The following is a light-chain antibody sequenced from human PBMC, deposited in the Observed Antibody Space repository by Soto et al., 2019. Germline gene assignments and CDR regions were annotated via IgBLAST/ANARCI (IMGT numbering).Light chain of an antibody. CDR1: QSVTNW. CDR3: QQYTTYPYT. V-gene: IGKV1-5*01. CDR2: DAS. Sequence: DIQMTQSPSTLSASVGDRVTITCRASQSVTNWLAWYQQKPGKTPNLLIYDASRLQSGTPSRFSSSGSETEFTLTIYSLQPDDFATYYCQQYTTYPYTFGQGTKVEIK. J-gene: IGKJ2*01.